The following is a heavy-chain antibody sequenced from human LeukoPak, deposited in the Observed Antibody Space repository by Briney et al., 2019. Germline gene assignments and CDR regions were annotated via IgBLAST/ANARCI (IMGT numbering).Heavy chain of an antibody. CDR2: INPNSGGT. V-gene: IGHV1-2*02. J-gene: IGHJ3*02. Sequence: ASVKVSCKASGYTFTGCYMHWVRQAPGQGLEWMGGINPNSGGTNSAQKFQGRVTMTRDTTISTAYMELSRLRSDDTAVYYCARRVSLGRSRTDAIDIWGQGTMVTVSS. CDR1: GYTFTGCY. D-gene: IGHD7-27*01. CDR3: ARRVSLGRSRTDAIDI.